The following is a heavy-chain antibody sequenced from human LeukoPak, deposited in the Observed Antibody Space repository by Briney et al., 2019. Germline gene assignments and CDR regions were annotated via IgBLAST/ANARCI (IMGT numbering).Heavy chain of an antibody. Sequence: GESLKISCKGSGFSFTGHWIGWVRQLPGKGLEWMGIIYGGDSDTRYSPSFQGQVTISADKSITTAYLQWSSLKTSVTAMYYCARPPAAADTLSNWYFDLWGRGTLVTVSS. CDR1: GFSFTGHW. CDR3: ARPPAAADTLSNWYFDL. J-gene: IGHJ2*01. CDR2: IYGGDSDT. V-gene: IGHV5-51*01. D-gene: IGHD6-13*01.